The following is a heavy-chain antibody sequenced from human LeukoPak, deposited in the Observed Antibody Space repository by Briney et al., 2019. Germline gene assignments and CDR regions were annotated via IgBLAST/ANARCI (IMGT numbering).Heavy chain of an antibody. D-gene: IGHD2-15*01. J-gene: IGHJ4*02. CDR3: AREPDSTGDY. V-gene: IGHV1-69*05. Sequence: SVKVSCKASGGTFSSYAISWVRQAPGPGLEWMGGIIPIFGTANYAQKFQGRVTITTDESTSTAYMELSSLRTEDTAVYYCAREPDSTGDYWGQGTLVTVSS. CDR2: IIPIFGTA. CDR1: GGTFSSYA.